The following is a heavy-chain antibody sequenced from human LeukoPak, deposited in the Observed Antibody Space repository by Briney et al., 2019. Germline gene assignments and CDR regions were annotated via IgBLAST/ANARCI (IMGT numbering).Heavy chain of an antibody. D-gene: IGHD6-13*01. J-gene: IGHJ4*02. V-gene: IGHV1-46*01. CDR3: ARVGSSTWYESDY. CDR1: GYTFSSYH. Sequence: ASVKLSCKASGYTFSSYHLHWVRQAPGQGLEWMGIINPSGGGTSYAQKFQGRVTMTRDTSTSTVYMELSSLRSEDTAVYYCARVGSSTWYESDYWGQGTLVTVSS. CDR2: INPSGGGT.